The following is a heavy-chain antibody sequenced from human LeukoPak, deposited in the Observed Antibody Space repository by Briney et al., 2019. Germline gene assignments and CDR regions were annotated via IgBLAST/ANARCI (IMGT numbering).Heavy chain of an antibody. D-gene: IGHD5-18*01. J-gene: IGHJ4*02. V-gene: IGHV4-34*01. Sequence: NSSETLSLTCAVYGGSFGSYYWSWIRQPPGKGLKWIGEINHSGSTNYNPSLKSRVTISVDTSKNQFSLKLSSVTAADTAVYYCARSWGIVDTAMVRYARGRYFDYWGQGTLVTVSS. CDR1: GGSFGSYY. CDR2: INHSGST. CDR3: ARSWGIVDTAMVRYARGRYFDY.